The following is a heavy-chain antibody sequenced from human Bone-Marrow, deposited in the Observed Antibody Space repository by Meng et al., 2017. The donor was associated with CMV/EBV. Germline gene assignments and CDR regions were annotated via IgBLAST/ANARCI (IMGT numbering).Heavy chain of an antibody. J-gene: IGHJ3*02. CDR3: ARGGAAAASRAMVDAFDI. V-gene: IGHV3-53*01. Sequence: GESLKISCAASGFTVSSNYMSWVPQAPGKGLEWVSVIYSGGSTYYADSVKGRFTISRDNSKNTLYLQMNSLRAEDTAVYYCARGGAAAASRAMVDAFDIWGPGKMVTVSS. D-gene: IGHD6-13*01. CDR1: GFTVSSNY. CDR2: IYSGGST.